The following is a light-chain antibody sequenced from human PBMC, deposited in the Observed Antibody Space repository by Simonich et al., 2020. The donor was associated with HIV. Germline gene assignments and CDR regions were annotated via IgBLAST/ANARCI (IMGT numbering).Light chain of an antibody. CDR1: QSVSSN. CDR2: GAA. V-gene: IGKV3-15*01. CDR3: QQYDKWPPVLA. Sequence: EIVMTQSPVTLSVSPGERATLACGASQSVSSNLAWYQQKPGQAPRLLIYGAAIMATGIPARFSGSGSGTEFTLTINSMQSEDFAVYYCQQYDKWPPVLAFGGGTKVEIK. J-gene: IGKJ4*01.